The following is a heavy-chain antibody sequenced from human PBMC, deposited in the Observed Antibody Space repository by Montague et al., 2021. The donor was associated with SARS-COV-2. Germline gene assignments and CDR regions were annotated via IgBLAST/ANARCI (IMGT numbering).Heavy chain of an antibody. J-gene: IGHJ6*02. Sequence: SETLSLSCTVSGGSISSYYWSWIWLPQGKGLEWNGYIYYSGSTNYNPSLTSRVTISVDTSKTQFSLKLSSVTAADTAVYYCARHKSFDWLLIPKVGYYCMDVWGQGTTVTVSS. CDR2: IYYSGST. V-gene: IGHV4-59*08. CDR3: ARHKSFDWLLIPKVGYYCMDV. D-gene: IGHD3-9*01. CDR1: GGSISSYY.